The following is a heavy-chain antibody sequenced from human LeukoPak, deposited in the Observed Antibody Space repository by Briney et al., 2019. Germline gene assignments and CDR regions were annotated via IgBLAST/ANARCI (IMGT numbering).Heavy chain of an antibody. CDR3: AKFGLGSFRDAFDI. CDR1: GLTVGTNY. J-gene: IGHJ3*02. V-gene: IGHV3-53*01. CDR2: IYRGGFT. Sequence: GGSLRLSCEASGLTVGTNYMSWVRQAPGKGLEWVSVIYRGGFTNYADSVKGRFTISRDNSKNTLYLQMNSLRAEDTAVYYCAKFGLGSFRDAFDIWGQGTMVTVSS. D-gene: IGHD1-26*01.